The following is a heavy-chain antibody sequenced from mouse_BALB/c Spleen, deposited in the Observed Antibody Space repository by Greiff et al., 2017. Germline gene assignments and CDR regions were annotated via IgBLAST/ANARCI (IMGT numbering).Heavy chain of an antibody. Sequence: EVQRVESGGGLVQPGGSRKLSCAASGFTFSSFGMHWVRQAPEKGLEWVAYISSGSSTIYYADTVKGRFTISRDNPKNTLFLQMTSLRSEDTAMYYCARTITTVVGPYYFDYWGQGTTLTVSS. CDR1: GFTFSSFG. D-gene: IGHD1-1*01. V-gene: IGHV5-17*02. CDR2: ISSGSSTI. CDR3: ARTITTVVGPYYFDY. J-gene: IGHJ2*01.